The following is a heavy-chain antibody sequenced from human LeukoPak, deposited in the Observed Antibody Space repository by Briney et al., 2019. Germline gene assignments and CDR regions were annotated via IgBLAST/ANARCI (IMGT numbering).Heavy chain of an antibody. Sequence: PSETLSLTCTVSGGSISSYYWSWNRQPAGMGLEWIGRIYTSGSTNYNPSLKSRVTMSVDTSKNQFSLKLSSVTAADTAVYYCARLRGYSYGMAFDYWGQGTLLTVSS. CDR1: GGSISSYY. CDR3: ARLRGYSYGMAFDY. J-gene: IGHJ4*02. V-gene: IGHV4-4*07. D-gene: IGHD5-18*01. CDR2: IYTSGST.